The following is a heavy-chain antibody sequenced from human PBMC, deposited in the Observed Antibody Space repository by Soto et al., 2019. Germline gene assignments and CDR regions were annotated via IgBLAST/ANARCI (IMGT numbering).Heavy chain of an antibody. J-gene: IGHJ1*01. CDR3: ATPTFTSGRSDI. D-gene: IGHD3-10*01. Sequence: EVQLVESGGDLVTPGGSLRLSCAASGFIFSNAWMTWVRQAPGKALEWVGHIKRKTDGGTADYAPPVKGRFTISRGDSTNMLYLQMNILNAGDTPLYYCATPTFTSGRSDIWGQGALVTVSS. V-gene: IGHV3-15*05. CDR2: IKRKTDGGTA. CDR1: GFIFSNAW.